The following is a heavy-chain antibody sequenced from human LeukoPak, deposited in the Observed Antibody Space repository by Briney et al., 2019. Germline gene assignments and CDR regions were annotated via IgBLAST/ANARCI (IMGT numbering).Heavy chain of an antibody. CDR3: ARGEPHCSTSTCSRRRMDV. Sequence: PGGSLRLSWAASEFPFWNYWMTWVRRAPGRGLEWVANVNQGGSYKYYVDSVRGRFTISRDNAKNEVYLQMDSLRVEDSAVYYCARGEPHCSTSTCSRRRMDVWGQGTRSPSP. D-gene: IGHD2-2*01. CDR1: EFPFWNYW. J-gene: IGHJ6*02. V-gene: IGHV3-7*01. CDR2: VNQGGSYK.